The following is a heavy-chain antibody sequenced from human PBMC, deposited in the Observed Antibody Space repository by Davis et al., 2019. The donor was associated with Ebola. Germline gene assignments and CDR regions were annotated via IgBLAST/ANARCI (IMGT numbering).Heavy chain of an antibody. CDR1: GFTVSSNY. J-gene: IGHJ6*02. V-gene: IGHV3-66*01. Sequence: GGSLRLSCAASGFTVSSNYMSWVRQAPGKGLERVSVIYSGGSTYYADSVKGRFTISRDNSKNTLYLQMNSLRAEDTAVYYCARRLAAQRHYYYGMDVWGQGTTVTVSS. CDR3: ARRLAAQRHYYYGMDV. CDR2: IYSGGST. D-gene: IGHD6-6*01.